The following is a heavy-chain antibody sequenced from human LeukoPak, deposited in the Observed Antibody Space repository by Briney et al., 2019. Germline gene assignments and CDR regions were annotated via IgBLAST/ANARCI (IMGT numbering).Heavy chain of an antibody. D-gene: IGHD1-20*01. CDR1: GGFISSSSYY. CDR2: IYYSGST. CDR3: ARSYNWNWFDP. Sequence: PSETLSLTCTVSGGFISSSSYYWGWIRQPPGKGLEWIGSIYYSGSTYYNPSLKSRVTISVDTSKNQFSLKLSSVTAADTAVYYCARSYNWNWFDPWGQGTLVTVSS. J-gene: IGHJ5*02. V-gene: IGHV4-39*07.